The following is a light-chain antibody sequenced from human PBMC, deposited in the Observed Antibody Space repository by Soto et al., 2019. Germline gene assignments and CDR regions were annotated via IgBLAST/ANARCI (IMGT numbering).Light chain of an antibody. CDR2: EVT. J-gene: IGLJ1*01. CDR1: SSDVGGYNY. V-gene: IGLV2-8*01. CDR3: ASYAGGNKV. Sequence: QSVLTQPPSASGSPGQSVTISCTGTSSDVGGYNYVSWYQQHPGKAPKLMIYEVTKRTSGVPDRFSGSKSGNTASLTVSGLLPEDEADYYCASYAGGNKVFGTGTKATVL.